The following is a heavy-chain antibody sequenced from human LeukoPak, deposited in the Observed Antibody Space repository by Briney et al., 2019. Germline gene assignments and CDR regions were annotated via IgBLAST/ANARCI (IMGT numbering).Heavy chain of an antibody. J-gene: IGHJ4*02. Sequence: SETLSLTCAISGYSISRGYYWALIRQPPGKGLEWIGTVYHTGSTYYNPSLDSRVTISVDTSKNEFSLNLKSVTAADTAVYYCARAGWIITSGIDYWGQGALVTVSS. CDR3: ARAGWIITSGIDY. V-gene: IGHV4-38-2*01. CDR1: GYSISRGYY. D-gene: IGHD3-10*01. CDR2: VYHTGST.